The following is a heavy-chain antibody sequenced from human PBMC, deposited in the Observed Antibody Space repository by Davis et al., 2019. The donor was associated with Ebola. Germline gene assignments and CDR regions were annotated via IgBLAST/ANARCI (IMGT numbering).Heavy chain of an antibody. CDR3: ARVSHVGRPSEADGFDF. J-gene: IGHJ4*02. Sequence: MPSETLSLTCAVYGGSFSDYYWSWIRQPPGKELEWIGEITHSESTNYNPSLKSRATLSVDTSKNQFSLNLTSVTAADTAVYYCARVSHVGRPSEADGFDFWGQGTLVTVSS. D-gene: IGHD6-19*01. CDR2: ITHSEST. CDR1: GGSFSDYY. V-gene: IGHV4-34*01.